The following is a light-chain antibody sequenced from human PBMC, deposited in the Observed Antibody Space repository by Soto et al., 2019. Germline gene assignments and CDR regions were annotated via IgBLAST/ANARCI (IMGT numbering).Light chain of an antibody. V-gene: IGKV3-11*01. J-gene: IGKJ1*01. Sequence: EIVLTQSPGTLSLSPGERATLSCRASQSVGSYLAWYQNKPGQDPRIIIYESSNRATGIAARFSGSGSGTDFNPTISRLETEEFAVYECQQRSNWTQTFGQGTKVDIK. CDR3: QQRSNWTQT. CDR2: ESS. CDR1: QSVGSY.